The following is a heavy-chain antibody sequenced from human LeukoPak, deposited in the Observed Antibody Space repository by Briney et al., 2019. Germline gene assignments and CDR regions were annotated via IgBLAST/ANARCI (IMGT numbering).Heavy chain of an antibody. J-gene: IGHJ4*02. Sequence: ASVKVSCKASGGTFSSYAISWVRQAPGQGLEWMGRIIPIFGTANYAQKFQGRVTITTDESTSTAYMELSSLRSEDTAVYCCASLGLYNWNDDADPSGDWGEGTLVTVSS. D-gene: IGHD1-1*01. CDR3: ASLGLYNWNDDADPSGD. V-gene: IGHV1-69*05. CDR1: GGTFSSYA. CDR2: IIPIFGTA.